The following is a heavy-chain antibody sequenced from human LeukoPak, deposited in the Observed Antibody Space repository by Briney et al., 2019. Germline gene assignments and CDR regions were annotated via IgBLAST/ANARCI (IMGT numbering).Heavy chain of an antibody. D-gene: IGHD1-26*01. CDR3: ARVGIVGAGGPLFDY. CDR1: GYTFTSYG. J-gene: IGHJ4*02. Sequence: ASVKVSCKASGYTFTSYGISWVRQAPGQGLEWMGWISAYNGNTNYAQKLQGRVTMTTDTSTSTAYMELRSPRSDDTAVYYCARVGIVGAGGPLFDYWGQGTLVTVSS. CDR2: ISAYNGNT. V-gene: IGHV1-18*01.